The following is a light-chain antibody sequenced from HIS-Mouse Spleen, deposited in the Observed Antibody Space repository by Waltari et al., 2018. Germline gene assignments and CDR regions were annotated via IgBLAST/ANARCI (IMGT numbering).Light chain of an antibody. V-gene: IGLV2-23*01. CDR1: SRDGGSSNL. CDR3: CSYTGSSTWV. J-gene: IGLJ3*02. CDR2: EGS. Sequence: QSALTQPASVSGSPGQSITISCTGTSRDGGSSNLVSWYQQHPGKAPKPMIYEGSKRPSGVSNRFSGSKSGNTASLTISGLQAEDEADYYCCSYTGSSTWVFGGGTKLTVL.